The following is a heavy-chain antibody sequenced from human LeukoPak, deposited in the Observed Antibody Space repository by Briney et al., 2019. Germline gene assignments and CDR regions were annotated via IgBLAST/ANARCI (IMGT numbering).Heavy chain of an antibody. CDR2: ITSGFTP. Sequence: PGGSPRLSCAASGLAFSNYAMSWFRQAPGKGLEWVSGITSGFTPHYADPVKGRFTISRDNSKNTFHLQMNSLRAEDTAVYYCAKDYSDSRVGDVFFEYWGQGTLVTVSS. CDR1: GLAFSNYA. V-gene: IGHV3-23*01. D-gene: IGHD1-26*01. CDR3: AKDYSDSRVGDVFFEY. J-gene: IGHJ4*02.